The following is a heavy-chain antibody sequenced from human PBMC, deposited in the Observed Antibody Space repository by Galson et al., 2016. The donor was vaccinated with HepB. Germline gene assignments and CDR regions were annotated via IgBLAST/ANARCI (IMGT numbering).Heavy chain of an antibody. V-gene: IGHV3-30*02. J-gene: IGHJ4*02. Sequence: FTLSRDNSKNTLYLQMNSLRAEDAAVYYCAKEGCCYGSSGCGFDYWGQGTLVTVSS. D-gene: IGHD3-22*01. CDR3: AKEGCCYGSSGCGFDY.